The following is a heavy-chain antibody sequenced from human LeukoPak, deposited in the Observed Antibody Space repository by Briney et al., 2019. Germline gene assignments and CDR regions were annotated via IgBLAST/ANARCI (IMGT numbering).Heavy chain of an antibody. CDR1: GFTFSSYW. J-gene: IGHJ4*02. CDR3: ARTYYDSSGYYYVGY. Sequence: PGGSLRLSCAASGFTFSSYWMSWVRQAPGKGLEWVSSISSSSSYIYYADSVKGRFTISRDNAKNSLYLQMNSLRAEDTAVYYCARTYYDSSGYYYVGYWGQGTLVTVSS. D-gene: IGHD3-22*01. V-gene: IGHV3-21*01. CDR2: ISSSSSYI.